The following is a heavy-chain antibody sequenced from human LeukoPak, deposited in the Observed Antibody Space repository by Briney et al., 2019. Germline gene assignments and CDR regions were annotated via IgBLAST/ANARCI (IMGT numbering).Heavy chain of an antibody. D-gene: IGHD5-24*01. V-gene: IGHV4-59*01. CDR3: ARDKAGYNDY. CDR2: IYYSGST. J-gene: IGHJ4*02. CDR1: GGSISSYY. Sequence: PSETLSLTCTVSGGSISSYYWTWIRQPPGKGLEWIGYIYYSGSTTYNPSLKSRVSISVDTSKNQFSLRLSSVTAADTAVYYCARDKAGYNDYLGQGTLVTVSS.